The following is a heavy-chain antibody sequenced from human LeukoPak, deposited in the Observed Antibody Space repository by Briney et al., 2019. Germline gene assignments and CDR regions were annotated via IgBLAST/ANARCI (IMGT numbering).Heavy chain of an antibody. J-gene: IGHJ4*02. Sequence: GASVKVSCKASGGTFSSYAISWVRQAPGQGLGWMGGIIPIFGTANYAQKFQGRVTITADESTSTAYMELSSLRSEDTAVYYCARGVGGEPYSFDYWGQGTLVTVSS. V-gene: IGHV1-69*13. CDR2: IIPIFGTA. CDR1: GGTFSSYA. D-gene: IGHD1-26*01. CDR3: ARGVGGEPYSFDY.